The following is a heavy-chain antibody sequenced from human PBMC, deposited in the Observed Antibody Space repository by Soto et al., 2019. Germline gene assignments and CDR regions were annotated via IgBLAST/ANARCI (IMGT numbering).Heavy chain of an antibody. CDR3: AKDWVGGSNKYYFEY. D-gene: IGHD1-26*01. CDR2: ISHHGLKE. CDR1: GFTFRDYG. Sequence: GGSLRLSCVASGFTFRDYGMHWVRQAPGKGLEWVAGISHHGLKEHYADSVKGRITISRDNSKKTVCLQLNSLRGDDTAVYYCAKDWVGGSNKYYFEYWGQGTLVTVSS. J-gene: IGHJ4*02. V-gene: IGHV3-30*18.